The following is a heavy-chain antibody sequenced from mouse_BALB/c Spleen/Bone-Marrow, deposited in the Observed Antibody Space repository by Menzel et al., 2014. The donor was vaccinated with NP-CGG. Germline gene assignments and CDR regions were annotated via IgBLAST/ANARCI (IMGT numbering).Heavy chain of an antibody. D-gene: IGHD2-14*01. V-gene: IGHV14-3*02. CDR3: ASCRYGWYFDV. CDR1: GFNIKDTY. CDR2: IDPAIFT. J-gene: IGHJ1*01. Sequence: EVQLQQSGAELVKPGASVKLSCTASGFNIKDTYLHWVKQRPEQGLDWIGRIDPAIFTRYDPKFQGKAAITADTSSNTAYLHLSSLTSEDTAVYYCASCRYGWYFDVWGAGTTVTVSS.